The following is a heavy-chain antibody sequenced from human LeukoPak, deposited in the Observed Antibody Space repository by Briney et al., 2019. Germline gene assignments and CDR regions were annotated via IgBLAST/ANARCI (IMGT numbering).Heavy chain of an antibody. Sequence: PGGSLRLSCAASGFTFSSYAMSWVRQAPGKGLEWVSAISGSGGSTYYADSVKGRFTISRDNSKNTLYLQMNSLRAEDTAVYYCARDHPNNYGPGSYYTPDNGGQGTRVTVSS. CDR2: ISGSGGST. D-gene: IGHD3-10*01. CDR1: GFTFSSYA. V-gene: IGHV3-23*01. J-gene: IGHJ4*02. CDR3: ARDHPNNYGPGSYYTPDN.